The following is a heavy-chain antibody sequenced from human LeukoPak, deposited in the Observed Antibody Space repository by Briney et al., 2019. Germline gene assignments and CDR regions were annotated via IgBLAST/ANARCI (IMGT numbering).Heavy chain of an antibody. J-gene: IGHJ4*02. V-gene: IGHV1-2*02. CDR1: GYTFTGYS. Sequence: ASVKVSCKASGYTFTGYSIHWVRQAPGQGLEWMGWINLKSGGTNYAQKFQARVTMTRDTSISTAYMELSRLRSDDTAVYYCAREDSTGYSSLDYWGQGTLVTVSS. CDR3: AREDSTGYSSLDY. D-gene: IGHD3-22*01. CDR2: INLKSGGT.